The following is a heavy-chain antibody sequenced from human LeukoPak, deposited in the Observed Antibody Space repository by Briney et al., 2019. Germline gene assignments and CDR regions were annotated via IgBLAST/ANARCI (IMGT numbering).Heavy chain of an antibody. CDR3: ARVFYGVTNYGMDV. V-gene: IGHV3-23*01. D-gene: IGHD2/OR15-2a*01. J-gene: IGHJ6*02. CDR1: GFTFSSYA. CDR2: ISGSGGRI. Sequence: GGSLRLSCAASGFTFSSYAMTWVRQAPGKGLEWVSVISGSGGRINYADSVKGRFTISRDNAKNSLYLQMNSLRAEDTAVYYCARVFYGVTNYGMDVWGLGTTVTVSS.